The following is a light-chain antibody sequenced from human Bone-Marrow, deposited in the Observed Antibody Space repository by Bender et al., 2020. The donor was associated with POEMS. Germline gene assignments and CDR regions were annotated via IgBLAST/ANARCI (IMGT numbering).Light chain of an antibody. CDR2: KDS. Sequence: SYVLTQSPSLSVAPGQTASITCDGNNIGSKSVHWYQQRPGQAPVVVIYKDSERPSGIPERFSGSSSGTTVTLTISGVHAEDEADYYCQSADRSGTVIFGGGTKLTVL. CDR3: QSADRSGTVI. J-gene: IGLJ2*01. CDR1: NIGSKS. V-gene: IGLV3-25*03.